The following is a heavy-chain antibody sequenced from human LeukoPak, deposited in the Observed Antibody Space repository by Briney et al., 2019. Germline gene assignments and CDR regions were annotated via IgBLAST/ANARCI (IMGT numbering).Heavy chain of an antibody. CDR3: ARGSRYYDFWSGYFWFDP. V-gene: IGHV1-2*02. Sequence: ASVKVSCKASGYTFTGYYMHWVRQAPGQWLEWMGWINPNSGGTNYAQKFQGRVTMTRDTSISTAYMELSRLRSDDTAVYYCARGSRYYDFWSGYFWFDPWGQGTLVTVSS. D-gene: IGHD3-3*01. J-gene: IGHJ5*02. CDR1: GYTFTGYY. CDR2: INPNSGGT.